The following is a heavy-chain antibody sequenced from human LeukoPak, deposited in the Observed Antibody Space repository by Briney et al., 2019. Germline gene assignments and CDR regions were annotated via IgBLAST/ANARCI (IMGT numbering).Heavy chain of an antibody. Sequence: GSLRLSCAASGFPFSSHAMSWVRQPPGKGLEWVAAISNGKTYYADSVRGRFAISRDDSTNTVYLHMNSLRDEDTALYHCVREAGYCAPVCVKTNSFDPWGQGTLVTVSS. CDR3: VREAGYCAPVCVKTNSFDP. CDR2: ISNGKT. J-gene: IGHJ5*02. D-gene: IGHD2-15*01. V-gene: IGHV3-23*01. CDR1: GFPFSSHA.